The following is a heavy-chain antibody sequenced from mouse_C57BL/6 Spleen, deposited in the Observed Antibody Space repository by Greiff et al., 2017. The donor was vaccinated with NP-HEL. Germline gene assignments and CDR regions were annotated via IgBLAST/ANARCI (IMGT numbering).Heavy chain of an antibody. CDR2: IDPSDSET. Sequence: QVQLQQPGAELVRPGSSVKLSCKASGYTFTSYWMHWVKQRPIQGLEWIGNIDPSDSETHYNQKFKDKATLTVDKSSSTAYMQLSSLTSEDSAVYYCARHDYDAGYYAMDYWGQGTSVTVSS. CDR3: ARHDYDAGYYAMDY. V-gene: IGHV1-52*01. J-gene: IGHJ4*01. CDR1: GYTFTSYW. D-gene: IGHD2-4*01.